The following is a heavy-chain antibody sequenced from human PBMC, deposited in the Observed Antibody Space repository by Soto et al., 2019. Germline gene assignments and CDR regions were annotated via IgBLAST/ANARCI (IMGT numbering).Heavy chain of an antibody. J-gene: IGHJ4*02. D-gene: IGHD3-3*01. CDR3: AKDREWLMFDY. CDR2: ISYDGSNK. CDR1: GFTFSSYG. Sequence: PGGSLRLSCAASGFTFSSYGMHWVRQAPGKGLEWVAVISYDGSNKYYADSVKGRFTISRDNSKNTLYLQMNSLRAEDTAVYYCAKDREWLMFDYWGQGTLVTVSS. V-gene: IGHV3-30*18.